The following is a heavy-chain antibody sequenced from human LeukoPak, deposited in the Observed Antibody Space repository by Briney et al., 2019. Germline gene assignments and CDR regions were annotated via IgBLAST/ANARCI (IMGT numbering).Heavy chain of an antibody. CDR1: GGSISSGGYS. CDR3: ARDGDRSGYYMGMYNWFDP. D-gene: IGHD3-3*01. CDR2: IYHSGST. V-gene: IGHV4-30-2*01. J-gene: IGHJ5*02. Sequence: PSETLSLTCAVSGGSISSGGYSWSWIRQPPGKGLEWIGYIYHSGSTYYNPSLKSRVTISVDRSKNQFSLKLSSVTAADTAVYYCARDGDRSGYYMGMYNWFDPWGQGTLVTVSS.